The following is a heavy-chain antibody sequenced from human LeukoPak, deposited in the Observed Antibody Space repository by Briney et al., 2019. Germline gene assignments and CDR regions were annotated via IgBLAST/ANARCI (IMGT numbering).Heavy chain of an antibody. CDR3: GRDSDVDSGYYISDYFDY. CDR1: GYTFTGYY. V-gene: IGHV1-2*02. Sequence: GASVKVSCKASGYTFTGYYIHWVRRAPGQGLEWMGWINPKSGGTNYAQKFQGRVTMTRDTSISTAYMELRSLRSDDTAVYYCGRDSDVDSGYYISDYFDYWGQGTLVTVSS. CDR2: INPKSGGT. J-gene: IGHJ4*02. D-gene: IGHD5-12*01.